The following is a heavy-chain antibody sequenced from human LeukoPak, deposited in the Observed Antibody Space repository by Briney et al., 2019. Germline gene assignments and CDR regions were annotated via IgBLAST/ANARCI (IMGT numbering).Heavy chain of an antibody. V-gene: IGHV3-30-3*01. Sequence: GSPRLSCASSGFTFSSYAMHWVRQAPGKGLEWVAVISYDGSNKYYADSAKRRFTLSRDTSKNTTYLQMHSLTGEDTAGYYCARKEVAGTDYWGQGTLVTVSS. D-gene: IGHD6-19*01. CDR2: ISYDGSNK. CDR3: ARKEVAGTDY. CDR1: GFTFSSYA. J-gene: IGHJ4*02.